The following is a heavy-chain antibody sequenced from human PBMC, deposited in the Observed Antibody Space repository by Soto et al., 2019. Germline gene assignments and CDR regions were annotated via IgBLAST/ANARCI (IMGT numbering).Heavy chain of an antibody. J-gene: IGHJ6*02. Sequence: SETLSLTYTVSGGSISTYYWSWIRQPPGKGLEWIGYIYYSGSTNYNPSLKSRVTISVDTSKNQFSLKLSSVTAADTAVYYCAREGSYKNYYYYGMDVWGQGTTVNVSS. CDR1: GGSISTYY. D-gene: IGHD2-15*01. V-gene: IGHV4-59*01. CDR2: IYYSGST. CDR3: AREGSYKNYYYYGMDV.